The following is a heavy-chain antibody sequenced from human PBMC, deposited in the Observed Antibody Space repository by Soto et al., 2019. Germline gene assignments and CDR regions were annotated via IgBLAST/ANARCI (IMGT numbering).Heavy chain of an antibody. J-gene: IGHJ5*02. Sequence: EVQLVESGGGLVQPGRSLRLSCAASGFTFDDYAMHWVRQAPGKGLEWVSGISWNSGSIGYADSVKGRFTISRDNAKNSLYLQMNSLRAEDTALYYCAKDSDPYFSGTNNWFDPWGQGTLVTVSS. CDR1: GFTFDDYA. CDR2: ISWNSGSI. V-gene: IGHV3-9*01. D-gene: IGHD2-15*01. CDR3: AKDSDPYFSGTNNWFDP.